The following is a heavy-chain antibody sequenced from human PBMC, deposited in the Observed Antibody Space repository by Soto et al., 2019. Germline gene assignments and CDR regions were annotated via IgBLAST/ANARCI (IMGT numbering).Heavy chain of an antibody. CDR3: ARMAKAAIGAFDI. CDR2: IWYDGSNK. J-gene: IGHJ3*02. CDR1: GFTFSSYG. D-gene: IGHD2-2*01. Sequence: GGSLRLSCAASGFTFSSYGMHWVRQAPGKGLEWVAVIWYDGSNKYYADSVKGRFTISRDNSKNTLYLQMNSLRAEDTAVYYCARMAKAAIGAFDIWGQGTMVTVS. V-gene: IGHV3-33*01.